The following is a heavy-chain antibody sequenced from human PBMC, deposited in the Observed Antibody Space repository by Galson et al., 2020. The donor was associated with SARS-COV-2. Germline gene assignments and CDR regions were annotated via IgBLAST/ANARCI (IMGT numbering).Heavy chain of an antibody. CDR1: GYTFTSYY. J-gene: IGHJ5*02. CDR2: INPSGGST. CDR3: ARGRYYGSGSSPFGGFDP. D-gene: IGHD3-10*01. Sequence: ASVKVSCKASGYTFTSYYMHWVRQAPGQGLEWMGIINPSGGSTSYAQKFQRRVTMTRDTSTSTVYMELSSLRSEDTAVYYCARGRYYGSGSSPFGGFDPWGQGTLVTVSS. V-gene: IGHV1-46*01.